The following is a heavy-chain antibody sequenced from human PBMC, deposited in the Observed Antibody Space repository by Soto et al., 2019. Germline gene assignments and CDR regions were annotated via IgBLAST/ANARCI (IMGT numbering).Heavy chain of an antibody. CDR3: AKDRYLDHDSRGYLFDN. J-gene: IGHJ4*02. CDR1: GFTFNIYA. D-gene: IGHD3-22*01. CDR2: ISRYGDFT. Sequence: EVQLLESGGDLIQPGGSLRLSCAASGFTFNIYAMTWVRQAPGKGLEWVSAISRYGDFTYYADSVEGRFTISRDNSKNTLYLQMNSLRAEDTAVYYCAKDRYLDHDSRGYLFDNWGQGTLVTVLS. V-gene: IGHV3-23*01.